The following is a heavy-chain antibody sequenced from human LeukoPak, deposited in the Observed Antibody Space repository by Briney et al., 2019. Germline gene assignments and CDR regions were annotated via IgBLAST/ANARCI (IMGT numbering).Heavy chain of an antibody. CDR1: GGSISSYY. Sequence: SETLSLTCTVSGGSISSYYWSWIRQPPGKGLEWIGYIYYSGSTNYNPSLKSRVTISVDTSKNQFSLKLSSVTAADTAVYYCARVGGSCSSTSCQGGDYYYYYYMDVWGKGTTVTVSS. CDR2: IYYSGST. J-gene: IGHJ6*03. D-gene: IGHD2-2*01. CDR3: ARVGGSCSSTSCQGGDYYYYYYMDV. V-gene: IGHV4-59*12.